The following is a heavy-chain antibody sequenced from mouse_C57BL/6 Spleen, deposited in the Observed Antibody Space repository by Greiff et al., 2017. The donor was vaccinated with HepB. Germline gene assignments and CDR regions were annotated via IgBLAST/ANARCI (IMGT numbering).Heavy chain of an antibody. J-gene: IGHJ1*03. Sequence: VQLQQPGAELVRPGTSVKLSCKASGYTFTSYWMHWVKQRPGQGLEWIGVIDPSDSYTNYNQKFKGKATLTVDTSSSTAYMQLSSLTSEDSAVYYCARGDSNPSVDVWGTGTTVTVSS. D-gene: IGHD2-5*01. CDR2: IDPSDSYT. V-gene: IGHV1-59*01. CDR1: GYTFTSYW. CDR3: ARGDSNPSVDV.